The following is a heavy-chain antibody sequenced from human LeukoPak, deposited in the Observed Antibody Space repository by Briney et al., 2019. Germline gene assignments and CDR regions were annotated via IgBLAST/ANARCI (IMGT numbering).Heavy chain of an antibody. CDR1: GASVYSYN. Sequence: SETLSLTCTVSGASVYSYNWSWVRQPPGKGLEWVWYGHYSGSTSYNPALKSRVTISVDTSKNQFSLRVYFVAAADSAVYYCASSSPPHDYWGQGTLVRVSS. CDR3: ASSSPPHDY. J-gene: IGHJ4*02. V-gene: IGHV4-59*02. D-gene: IGHD6-6*01. CDR2: GHYSGST.